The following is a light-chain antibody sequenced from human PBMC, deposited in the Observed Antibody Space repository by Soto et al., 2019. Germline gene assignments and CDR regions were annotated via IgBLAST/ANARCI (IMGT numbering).Light chain of an antibody. J-gene: IGKJ2*01. CDR3: QQYNSPMYT. Sequence: DIQMTKSPSTLSASVGDRVTITCRASQSISSGLAWYQQKPGKAPKLLIYKASSLESGVPSRFSGSGSGTAFTLTISSLQPDDFATYYCQQYNSPMYTFGQGTKLQIK. CDR1: QSISSG. CDR2: KAS. V-gene: IGKV1-5*03.